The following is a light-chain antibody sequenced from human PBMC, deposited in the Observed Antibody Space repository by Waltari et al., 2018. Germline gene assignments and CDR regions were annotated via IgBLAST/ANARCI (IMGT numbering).Light chain of an antibody. CDR3: QQYALSPLT. CDR2: GAS. Sequence: EIVLTQSPGTLSLSPGERATLSCRASQSVSNNKLDWYQQKPGQAPRLLIYGASSGATGIPDRFSGSGSGTDFTLTISRLEPEDFALYFCQQYALSPLTFGGGTKVEIK. CDR1: QSVSNNK. J-gene: IGKJ4*01. V-gene: IGKV3-20*01.